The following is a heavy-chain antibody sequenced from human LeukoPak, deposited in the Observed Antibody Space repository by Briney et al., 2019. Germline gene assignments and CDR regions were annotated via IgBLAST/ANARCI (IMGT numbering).Heavy chain of an antibody. V-gene: IGHV4-34*01. CDR3: AREGKSSGYYYYCDY. D-gene: IGHD3-22*01. J-gene: IGHJ4*02. CDR2: INHSGST. CDR1: GGSFSGYY. Sequence: SETLSLTCAVYGGSFSGYYWSWIRQPPGKGLEWIGEINHSGSTNYNPSLKSRVTISVDTPKNQFSLKLSSVTAADTAVYYCAREGKSSGYYYYCDYWGQGTLVTVSS.